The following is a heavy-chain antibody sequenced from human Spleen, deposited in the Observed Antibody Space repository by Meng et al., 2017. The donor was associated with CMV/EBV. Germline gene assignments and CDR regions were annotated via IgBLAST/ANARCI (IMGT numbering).Heavy chain of an antibody. J-gene: IGHJ6*02. Sequence: LSLTCAASGLTFDDYAMHWVRQAPGKGLEWVSGISWNSGSIGYADSVKGRFTISRDNAKNSLYLQMNSLRAEDTALYYCAKSNQLYYYYGMDVWGQGTTVTVSS. V-gene: IGHV3-9*01. CDR2: ISWNSGSI. CDR3: AKSNQLYYYYGMDV. CDR1: GLTFDDYA. D-gene: IGHD1-1*01.